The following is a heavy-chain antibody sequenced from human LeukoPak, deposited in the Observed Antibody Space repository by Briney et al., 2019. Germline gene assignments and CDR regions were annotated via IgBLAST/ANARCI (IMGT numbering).Heavy chain of an antibody. CDR2: IKSKAHGGTT. V-gene: IGHV3-15*01. Sequence: GGSLRLSCAASGFTFSSYDMHWVRQAPGKGLEWVGRIKSKAHGGTTDYAAPVKGRFTMSRDDSKNTLYLQINGLKTEDTAVYYCAQHDYGDYWGQGTLVTVSS. CDR1: GFTFSSYD. CDR3: AQHDYGDY. J-gene: IGHJ4*02.